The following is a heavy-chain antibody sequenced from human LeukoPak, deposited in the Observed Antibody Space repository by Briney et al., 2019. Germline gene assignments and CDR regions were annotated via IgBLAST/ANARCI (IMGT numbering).Heavy chain of an antibody. CDR3: ARHRGSGSYPLDH. Sequence: SETLSLTCTVSGGSISSYYWSWIRQPPGKGLEWIGYIYYSGSTNYNPSLESRVIISVDTSKNQFSLKLSSVTAADTAVYYCARHRGSGSYPLDHWGQGTLVTVSS. CDR1: GGSISSYY. V-gene: IGHV4-59*08. D-gene: IGHD3-10*01. J-gene: IGHJ4*02. CDR2: IYYSGST.